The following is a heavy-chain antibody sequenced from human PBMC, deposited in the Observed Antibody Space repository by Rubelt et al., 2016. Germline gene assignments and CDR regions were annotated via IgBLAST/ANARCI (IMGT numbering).Heavy chain of an antibody. D-gene: IGHD3-3*01. V-gene: IGHV1-18*01. CDR2: ISAYNGNK. CDR1: GYTFTSYG. Sequence: QVQLVQSGAEVKKPGASVKVSCKASGYTFTSYGISWVRQAPGQGLAWMGWISAYNGNKNYAQKFQGRVTMTTDTSTSTACMELRSLRSDDTAVYYCAREYHPYYDFWSARFDPWGQGTLVTVSS. J-gene: IGHJ5*02. CDR3: AREYHPYYDFWSARFDP.